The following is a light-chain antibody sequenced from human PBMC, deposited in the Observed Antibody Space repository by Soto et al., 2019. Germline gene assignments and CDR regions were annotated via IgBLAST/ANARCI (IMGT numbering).Light chain of an antibody. CDR3: MQSTQLPPT. J-gene: IGKJ5*01. CDR1: ESLLHITGETF. CDR2: EVS. Sequence: DVVMTQTPLSLSVTPGQPSSISCSCSESLLHITGETFLFWYLQKPGQSPQLLIYEVSTRVSGVPDRFSGSGSGTDFTLEISRVETDDVGIYYCMQSTQLPPTFGQGTRLEIK. V-gene: IGKV2D-29*02.